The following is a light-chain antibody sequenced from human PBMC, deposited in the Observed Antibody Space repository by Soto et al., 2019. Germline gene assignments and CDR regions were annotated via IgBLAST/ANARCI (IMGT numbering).Light chain of an antibody. CDR1: QSVRTY. V-gene: IGKV3-11*01. CDR3: QQYKNGWT. J-gene: IGKJ1*01. CDR2: DAS. Sequence: EIVLTQSPVTLSLSPGERATLSCRASQSVRTYLAWYQVKPGQAPRLLIYDASRRASGVPARFSGSGSGTDFTLTISSLEPEDFALYYCQQYKNGWTFGQGTKVEIK.